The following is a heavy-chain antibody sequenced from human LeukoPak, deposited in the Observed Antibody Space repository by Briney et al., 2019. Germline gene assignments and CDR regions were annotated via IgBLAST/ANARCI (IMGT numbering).Heavy chain of an antibody. CDR3: AREGIAAAGRDY. CDR2: IIPIFGTA. CDR1: GGAFSSYA. V-gene: IGHV1-69*13. D-gene: IGHD6-13*01. J-gene: IGHJ4*02. Sequence: GASVKVSCKASGGAFSSYAISWVRQAPGQGLEWMGGIIPIFGTANYAQKFQGRVTITADESTSTAYMELSSLRSEDTAVYYCAREGIAAAGRDYWGQGTLVTVSS.